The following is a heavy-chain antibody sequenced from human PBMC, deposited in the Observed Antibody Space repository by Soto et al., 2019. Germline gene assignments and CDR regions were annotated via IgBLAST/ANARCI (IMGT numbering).Heavy chain of an antibody. CDR3: ARGSNYGDYAYSFDI. D-gene: IGHD4-17*01. CDR1: GGSFSGYY. V-gene: IGHV4-34*01. J-gene: IGHJ3*02. CDR2: INDSGST. Sequence: SETLSLTCAVYGGSFSGYYWNWIRHPPGKGLEWIGEINDSGSTNYNPSLKSRLTISVDTSKNQFSLKLSSVTAADTAVYYCARGSNYGDYAYSFDIWGQGTMVTVSS.